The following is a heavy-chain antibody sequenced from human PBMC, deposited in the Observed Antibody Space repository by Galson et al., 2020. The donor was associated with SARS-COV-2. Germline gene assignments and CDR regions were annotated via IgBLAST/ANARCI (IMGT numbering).Heavy chain of an antibody. D-gene: IGHD2-2*01. Sequence: SETLSLTCTVSGGSISSSSYYWGWIRQPPGKGLEWIGSIYYSGSTYYNPSLKSRVTISVDTSKNQFSLKLSSVTAADTAVYYCATVVPAAMDLPDYWGQGTLVTVSS. CDR1: GGSISSSSYY. CDR2: IYYSGST. CDR3: ATVVPAAMDLPDY. J-gene: IGHJ4*02. V-gene: IGHV4-39*07.